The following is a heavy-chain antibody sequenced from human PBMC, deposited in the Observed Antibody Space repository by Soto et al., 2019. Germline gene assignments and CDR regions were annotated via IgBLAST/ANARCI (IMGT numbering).Heavy chain of an antibody. Sequence: PSETLSLTCTLSGDSVTNYFWSWMRQPPGKGLEWIGHMYHGGRTNYSPSLKSRVTMSLDSSKNQFSLNRSSVTEADTAVYFCARDPGYCTNGGCRIFDLWGQGVLVTVSS. CDR3: ARDPGYCTNGGCRIFDL. V-gene: IGHV4-59*02. J-gene: IGHJ4*02. D-gene: IGHD2-8*01. CDR2: MYHGGRT. CDR1: GDSVTNYF.